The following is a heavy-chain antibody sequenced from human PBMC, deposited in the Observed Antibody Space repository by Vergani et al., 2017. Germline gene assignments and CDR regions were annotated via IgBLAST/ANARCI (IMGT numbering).Heavy chain of an antibody. D-gene: IGHD6-13*01. Sequence: EVQLLESGGGLVQPGGSLRLSCAASGFNFIFSNYDMSGVRQAPGKGLEWVSGISGSGGSTYYADSVKGRFTISRDNSKNTLSLQMNSLRAEDTAVYYCTFSSSWYFQHWGQGTLVTVSS. CDR1: GFNFIFSNYD. CDR3: TFSSSWYFQH. J-gene: IGHJ1*01. V-gene: IGHV3-23*01. CDR2: ISGSGGST.